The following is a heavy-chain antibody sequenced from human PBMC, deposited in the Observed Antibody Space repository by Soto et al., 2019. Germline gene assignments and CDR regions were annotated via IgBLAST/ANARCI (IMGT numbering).Heavy chain of an antibody. CDR3: ARQYDSSGYYETSFDY. Sequence: GESLKISCKGSGYSFTSYWMGWVRQMPGKGLEWMGIIYPGDSDTRYSPSFQGQVTISADKSISTAYLQWSSLKASDTAMYYCARQYDSSGYYETSFDYWGQGTLVTVSS. CDR2: IYPGDSDT. CDR1: GYSFTSYW. J-gene: IGHJ4*02. D-gene: IGHD3-22*01. V-gene: IGHV5-51*01.